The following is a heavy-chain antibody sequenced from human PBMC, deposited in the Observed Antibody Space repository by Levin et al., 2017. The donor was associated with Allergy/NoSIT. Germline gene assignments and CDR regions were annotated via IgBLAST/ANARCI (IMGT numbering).Heavy chain of an antibody. CDR2: ISGSGGST. V-gene: IGHV3-23*01. J-gene: IGHJ2*01. Sequence: GGSLRLSCAASGFTFSSYAMSWVRQAPGKGLELVSAISGSGGSTYYADSVRGRFTISRDNFKNTLYLQMNSLRAEDTAVYYCAKSPSEARPWYFDLWGRGTLVTVSS. CDR3: AKSPSEARPWYFDL. CDR1: GFTFSSYA.